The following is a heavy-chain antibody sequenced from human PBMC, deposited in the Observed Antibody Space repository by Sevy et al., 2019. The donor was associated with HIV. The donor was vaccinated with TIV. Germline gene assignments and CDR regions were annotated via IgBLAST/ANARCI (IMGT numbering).Heavy chain of an antibody. CDR1: GVSMSESSYD. CDR3: ARQGGLVDRAFDY. Sequence: SETLSLTCTVSGVSMSESSYDWGWIRQPPGKGLEWIASIFFSGSTYYNPSLKGRVTISVDTSKSQFSLKLNSVTAADTALYYCARQGGLVDRAFDYWGQGTLVTVSS. J-gene: IGHJ4*02. CDR2: IFFSGST. D-gene: IGHD3-10*01. V-gene: IGHV4-39*01.